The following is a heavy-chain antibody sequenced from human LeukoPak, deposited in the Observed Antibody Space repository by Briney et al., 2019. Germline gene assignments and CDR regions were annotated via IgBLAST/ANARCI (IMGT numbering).Heavy chain of an antibody. CDR1: GFTFDDYA. CDR3: AKGKDPLRGYSYGPFDH. Sequence: GGSLRLSCAASGFTFDDYAMHWVRQAPGKGLEWVSGISWNSGSIGYADSVKGRFTISRDNAKNSLYLQMNSLRAEDTAFYYCAKGKDPLRGYSYGPFDHWGQGTLVTVSS. D-gene: IGHD5-18*01. J-gene: IGHJ4*02. V-gene: IGHV3-9*01. CDR2: ISWNSGSI.